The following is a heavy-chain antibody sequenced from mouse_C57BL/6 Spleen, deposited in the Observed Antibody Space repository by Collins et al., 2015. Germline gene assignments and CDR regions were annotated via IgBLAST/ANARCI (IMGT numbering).Heavy chain of an antibody. J-gene: IGHJ3*01. CDR2: IYPRSGNT. V-gene: IGHV1-81*01. CDR3: ARSAIYDGYYAFAY. CDR1: GYTFTSYG. Sequence: QVQLQQSGAELARPGASVKLSCKASGYTFTSYGISWVKQRTGQGLEWIGEIYPRSGNTYYNEKFKGKATLTADKSSSTAYMELRSLTSEDSAVYYCARSAIYDGYYAFAYWGQGTLVTVSA. D-gene: IGHD2-3*01.